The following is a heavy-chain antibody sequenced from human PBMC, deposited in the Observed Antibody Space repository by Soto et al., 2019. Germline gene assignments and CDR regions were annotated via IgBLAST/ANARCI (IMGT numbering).Heavy chain of an antibody. Sequence: SETLSLTCAVYGGSFSGYYWSWIRQPPGKGLEWIGEINHSGSTNYNPSLKSRVTISVDTSKNQLSLQLSSVTAADTAVYYCARRGDSQLDYWGQGTLVTVSS. CDR2: INHSGST. CDR3: ARRGDSQLDY. D-gene: IGHD3-16*01. CDR1: GGSFSGYY. V-gene: IGHV4-34*01. J-gene: IGHJ4*02.